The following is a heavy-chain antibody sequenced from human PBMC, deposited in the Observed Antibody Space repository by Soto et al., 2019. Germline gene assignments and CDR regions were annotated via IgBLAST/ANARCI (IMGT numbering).Heavy chain of an antibody. D-gene: IGHD6-6*01. J-gene: IGHJ3*02. CDR3: AADRSSIAASFGYAFDI. Sequence: EVQLLESGGGLVQPGGSLRLSCAASGFTFSSYAMSWVRQAPGKGLEWVSAISGSGGSTYYADSVKGRFTISRDNSKNTLYLQMSSLRAEDTAVYYCAADRSSIAASFGYAFDIWGQGTMVTVSS. V-gene: IGHV3-23*01. CDR1: GFTFSSYA. CDR2: ISGSGGST.